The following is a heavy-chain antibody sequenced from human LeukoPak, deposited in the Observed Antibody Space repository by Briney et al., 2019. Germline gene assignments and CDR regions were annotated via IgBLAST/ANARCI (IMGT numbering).Heavy chain of an antibody. CDR1: GGSFSGYY. Sequence: PSETLSLTCAVYGGSFSGYYWSWIRQPPGKGLEWIGYIYYSGSTNYNPSLKSRVTISVDTSKNQFSLKLSSVTAADTAVYYCARYSPIQGWFDPWGQGTLVTVSS. CDR2: IYYSGST. CDR3: ARYSPIQGWFDP. V-gene: IGHV4-59*01. J-gene: IGHJ5*02. D-gene: IGHD2-15*01.